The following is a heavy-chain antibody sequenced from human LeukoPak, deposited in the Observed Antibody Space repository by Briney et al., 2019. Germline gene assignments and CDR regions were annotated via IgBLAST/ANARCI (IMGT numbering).Heavy chain of an antibody. CDR1: GGSINRGSYY. CDR3: ARENGNYAFDI. Sequence: SQTLSLTCTVSGGSINRGSYYWSWIRQPAGKGLEWIGRIYTSGSTNYNPSLKSRVTISLDTSKNQFSLELRSVTAADTAVYYCARENGNYAFDIWGQGTMVSVSS. J-gene: IGHJ3*02. V-gene: IGHV4-61*02. D-gene: IGHD1-7*01. CDR2: IYTSGST.